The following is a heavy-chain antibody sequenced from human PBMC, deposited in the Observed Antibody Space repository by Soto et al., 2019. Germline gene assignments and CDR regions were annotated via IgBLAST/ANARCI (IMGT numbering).Heavy chain of an antibody. CDR2: IIPIFATV. J-gene: IGHJ4*02. CDR3: ARGGRGYSSAPRYYFDY. Sequence: QVPLVQSGSEVKKPGSSVKVSCKASGGSFSSNPISWVRPAPGQGLEWMAGIIPIFATVHYAQKFQGRVTITADESTSTAYMELTSLRAEDTAVYFCARGGRGYSSAPRYYFDYWGQGTLVTVSS. D-gene: IGHD5-18*01. V-gene: IGHV1-69*01. CDR1: GGSFSSNP.